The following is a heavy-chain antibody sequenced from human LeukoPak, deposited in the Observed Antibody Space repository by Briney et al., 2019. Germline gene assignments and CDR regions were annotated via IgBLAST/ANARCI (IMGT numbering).Heavy chain of an antibody. Sequence: SETLSLTCTVSGGSISSYYWSWVRQPAGKGLEWIGRIYTRGSTNYNPSLKSRVTMSVDTSKNQFSLKLSSVTAADTAVYYCARDRGDYGDYSYSVWFDPWGQGTLVTVSS. V-gene: IGHV4-4*07. CDR2: IYTRGST. CDR3: ARDRGDYGDYSYSVWFDP. D-gene: IGHD4-17*01. J-gene: IGHJ5*02. CDR1: GGSISSYY.